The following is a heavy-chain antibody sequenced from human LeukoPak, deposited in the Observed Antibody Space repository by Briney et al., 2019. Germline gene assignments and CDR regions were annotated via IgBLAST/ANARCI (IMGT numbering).Heavy chain of an antibody. J-gene: IGHJ5*02. Sequence: GASVNVSCESSGYTFTNYHIHWVRQAPGQGLEWMGIINPTGGSASYAQKFQGRVSMTSDTSTSTLYLELSSLRSEDTAAYYCAKDRSSSRWRGLDPSGQGTLVTVSS. CDR1: GYTFTNYH. CDR2: INPTGGSA. CDR3: AKDRSSSRWRGLDP. D-gene: IGHD6-13*01. V-gene: IGHV1-46*01.